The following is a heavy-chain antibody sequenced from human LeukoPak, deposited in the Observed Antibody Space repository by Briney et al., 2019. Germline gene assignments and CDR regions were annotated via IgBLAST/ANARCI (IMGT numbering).Heavy chain of an antibody. Sequence: PGGSLRLSCAASGFTFSGYAMSCGRQAPGKGLEWVSAISGSGGSAYYADSVKGRFTISRDNSKNTLYLQMNSLRAEDTAVYYCAKDHPKFDYWGQGTLVTVPS. J-gene: IGHJ4*02. V-gene: IGHV3-23*01. CDR3: AKDHPKFDY. CDR1: GFTFSGYA. CDR2: ISGSGGSA.